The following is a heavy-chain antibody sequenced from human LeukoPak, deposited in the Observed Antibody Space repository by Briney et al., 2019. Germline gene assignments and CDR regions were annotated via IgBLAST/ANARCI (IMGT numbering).Heavy chain of an antibody. J-gene: IGHJ4*02. V-gene: IGHV5-10-1*01. CDR2: FDVSDSYT. CDR3: ARHFDIVVVPAAMHGFDY. D-gene: IGHD2-2*01. Sequence: NLGGSLKISCQGSGSIFTSYWISWVRQLPGKGLEGMGRFDVSDSYTNYSPSFQGHVTISADKSISTPYLQWSSLKASDTAMYYCARHFDIVVVPAAMHGFDYWGQGTLVTVSS. CDR1: GSIFTSYW.